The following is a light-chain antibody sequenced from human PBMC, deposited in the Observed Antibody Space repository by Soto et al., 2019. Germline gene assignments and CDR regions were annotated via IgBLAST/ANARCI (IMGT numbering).Light chain of an antibody. CDR1: SSNIGNNY. Sequence: QSVLTQPPSVSAAPGQKVTISCSGSSSNIGNNYVSWYQQLPGTAPKLLIYENNKRPSGIPDRFSGSKSGTSATLGITGLQAGDEADYYCGTWDSSLSASCVFGTGTKVTV. J-gene: IGLJ1*01. CDR2: ENN. CDR3: GTWDSSLSASCV. V-gene: IGLV1-51*02.